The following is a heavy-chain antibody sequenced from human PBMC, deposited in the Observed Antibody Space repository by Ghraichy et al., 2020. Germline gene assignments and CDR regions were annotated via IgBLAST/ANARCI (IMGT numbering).Heavy chain of an antibody. CDR2: FYHSGST. J-gene: IGHJ4*02. CDR3: VGELPASPRFDY. V-gene: IGHV4-4*08. CDR1: GGSMSSFS. D-gene: IGHD1-14*01. Sequence: SETLSLTCTVSGGSMSSFSWSWIRQPPGKGPEWLGYFYHSGSTTYNPSLKSRVTISIDRSKNQVSLKLSSVTAADTAVYYCVGELPASPRFDYWGQGILVTVSS.